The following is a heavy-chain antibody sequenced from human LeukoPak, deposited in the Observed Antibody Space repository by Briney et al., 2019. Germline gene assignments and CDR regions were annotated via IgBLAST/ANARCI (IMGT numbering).Heavy chain of an antibody. Sequence: SETLSLTCTVSGGSISSSSYYWGWIRQPPGKGLEWIESIYYSGSTYYNPSLKSRVTISVDTSKNQFSLKLSSVTAADTAVYYCARAVNPLNILRFLEWWNPYYYYYMDVWGKGTTVTVSS. CDR3: ARAVNPLNILRFLEWWNPYYYYYMDV. J-gene: IGHJ6*03. D-gene: IGHD3-3*01. CDR1: GGSISSSSYY. CDR2: IYYSGST. V-gene: IGHV4-39*07.